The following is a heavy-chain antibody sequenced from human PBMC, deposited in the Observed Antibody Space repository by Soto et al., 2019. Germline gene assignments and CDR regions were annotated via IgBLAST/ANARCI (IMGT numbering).Heavy chain of an antibody. V-gene: IGHV3-21*06. Sequence: LRLSCTGSGXTFSSSTMTWVRQGPGKGLEWVSSISSSSSYIYFADSLKGRFTISRDNAKNSLYLQMNSLRAEDTAVYYCARDIGEMSAVWGQGTQVTV. D-gene: IGHD3-10*01. CDR1: GXTFSSST. CDR3: ARDIGEMSAV. CDR2: ISSSSSYI. J-gene: IGHJ4*02.